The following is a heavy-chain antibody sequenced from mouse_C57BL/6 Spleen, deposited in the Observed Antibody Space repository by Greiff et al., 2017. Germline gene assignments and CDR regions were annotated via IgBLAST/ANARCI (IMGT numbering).Heavy chain of an antibody. Sequence: EVQLQQSGPGLVKPSQSLSLTCSVTGYSITSGYYWNWIRQFPGNKLEWMGYISYDGSNNYNPSLKNRISITRDTSKNQFFLKLNSVTTEDTATYYCARDSRDYFDYWGQGTTLTVSS. CDR1: GYSITSGYY. V-gene: IGHV3-6*01. D-gene: IGHD1-1*01. CDR2: ISYDGSN. CDR3: ARDSRDYFDY. J-gene: IGHJ2*01.